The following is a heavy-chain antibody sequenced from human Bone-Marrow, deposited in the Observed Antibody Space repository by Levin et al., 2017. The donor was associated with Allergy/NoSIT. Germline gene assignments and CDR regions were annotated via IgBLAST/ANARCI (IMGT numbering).Heavy chain of an antibody. CDR3: ARGCSDTMVRGVIRGCAFDI. D-gene: IGHD3-10*01. CDR2: IGTAGDT. CDR1: GFTFSSYD. V-gene: IGHV3-13*04. J-gene: IGHJ3*02. Sequence: GGSLRLSCAASGFTFSSYDMHWVRQATGKGLEWVSAIGTAGDTYYPGSVKGRFTISRENAKNSLYLQMNSLRAGDTAVYYCARGCSDTMVRGVIRGCAFDIWGQGTMVTVSS.